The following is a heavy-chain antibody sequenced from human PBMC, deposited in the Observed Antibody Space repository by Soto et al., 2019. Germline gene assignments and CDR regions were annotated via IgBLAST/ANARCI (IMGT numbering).Heavy chain of an antibody. CDR2: INHSGST. D-gene: IGHD3-10*01. V-gene: IGHV4-34*01. CDR1: AGLFSVYN. Sequence: SETLSLTCADYAGLFSVYNWSWFRQPPGLGLEWIGEINHSGSTNYNPSLKSRVTISVDTSKNQFSLKLSSVTAADTAVYYCARGELVRGVIVAFNWFDPWGQG. CDR3: ARGELVRGVIVAFNWFDP. J-gene: IGHJ5*02.